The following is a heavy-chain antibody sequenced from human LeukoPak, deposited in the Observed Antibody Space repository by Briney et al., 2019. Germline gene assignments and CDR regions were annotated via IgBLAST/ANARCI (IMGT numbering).Heavy chain of an antibody. CDR1: GFTFSSYA. CDR2: ISSNGGST. D-gene: IGHD2-2*01. J-gene: IGHJ6*03. CDR3: ARVGDCSSTSCYYYYMDV. Sequence: GGSLRLSCAASGFTFSSYAMRWVRQAPGKGLEYVSAISSNGGSTYYANSVKGRFTISRDNSKNTLYLQMGSLRAEDMAVYYCARVGDCSSTSCYYYYMDVWGKGTTVTVSS. V-gene: IGHV3-64*01.